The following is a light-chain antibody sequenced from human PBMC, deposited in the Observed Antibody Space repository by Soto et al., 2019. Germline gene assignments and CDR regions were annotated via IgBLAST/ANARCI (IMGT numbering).Light chain of an antibody. CDR2: GVA. CDR3: CSYAHGSIYV. J-gene: IGLJ1*01. CDR1: GGDIGSYNY. Sequence: QSVLTQPASVSGPPGQSITISCTGTGGDIGSYNYVSWYQQHPGKAPKLLIYGVANRPSGVSARFSGSKSGSTASLTISGLQSEDEADYYCCSYAHGSIYVFGTGTKLTVL. V-gene: IGLV2-14*01.